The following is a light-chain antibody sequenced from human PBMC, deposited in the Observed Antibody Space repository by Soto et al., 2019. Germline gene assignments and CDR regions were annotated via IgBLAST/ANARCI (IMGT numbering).Light chain of an antibody. V-gene: IGKV1-39*01. Sequence: HVTPSPPNRAASVKSIDLISRRASQYIGNYLNWYQHKPGKAPQLLIYSASTLHIGVPSRFSGSGSGTDFTLTISSLHPDDFASYYCQSNYILAWTFGQGTKVDIK. CDR3: QSNYILAWT. CDR2: SAS. CDR1: QYIGNY. J-gene: IGKJ1*01.